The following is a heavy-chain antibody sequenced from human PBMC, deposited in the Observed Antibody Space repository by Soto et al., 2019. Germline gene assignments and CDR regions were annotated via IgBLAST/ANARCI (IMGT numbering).Heavy chain of an antibody. CDR2: IYYSGNT. D-gene: IGHD2-15*01. J-gene: IGHJ5*02. CDR3: ARVRGRLLRFDP. Sequence: PSETLSLTCTVSGGSISSGDYYWSWIRQPPGKGLEWIGYIYYSGNTNYNPSLKSRVTISVDTSKNQFSLKLSSVTAADTAVYYCARVRGRLLRFDPWGQGNLVTVSS. V-gene: IGHV4-30-4*01. CDR1: GGSISSGDYY.